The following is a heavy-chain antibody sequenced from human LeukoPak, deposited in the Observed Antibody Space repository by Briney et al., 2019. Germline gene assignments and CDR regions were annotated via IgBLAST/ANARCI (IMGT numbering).Heavy chain of an antibody. J-gene: IGHJ3*02. CDR2: VDPEDAET. CDR1: GYTFTDYY. D-gene: IGHD3-22*01. Sequence: ATLKISCTASGYTFTDYYMYWVQHPPGKGHEWMGRVDPEDAETTYAEKFQGRVTIRADTSTDTAYMELSSLRSEDTAVYYCATLMDYFDSTTVFRGDAFDIWGQGTMVTVSS. V-gene: IGHV1-69-2*01. CDR3: ATLMDYFDSTTVFRGDAFDI.